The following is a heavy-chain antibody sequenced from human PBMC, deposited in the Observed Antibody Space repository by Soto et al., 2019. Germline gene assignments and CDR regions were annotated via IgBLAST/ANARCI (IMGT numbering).Heavy chain of an antibody. J-gene: IGHJ4*02. Sequence: SQTLSLTCAVYGGSFSDYYWSWIRQPPGKGLEWIGEVNHSGSTNYNPSLKSRVTISVDTSKNQFSLKLISMTAADTAVYYCAEGYCSPTSCRSSDYWGQGTLVTVSS. CDR3: AEGYCSPTSCRSSDY. CDR2: VNHSGST. V-gene: IGHV4-34*01. CDR1: GGSFSDYY. D-gene: IGHD2-2*01.